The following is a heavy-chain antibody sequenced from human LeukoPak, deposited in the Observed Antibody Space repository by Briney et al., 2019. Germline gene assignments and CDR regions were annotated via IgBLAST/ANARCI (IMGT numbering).Heavy chain of an antibody. Sequence: SETLSLTCTVSGGSISSYYWSWLRQPPGKGLEWIGYIYYSGSTNYNPSLKSRVTISVDTSKNQFSLKLSSVTAADTAVYYCAKPSITIFGVVQAFDIWGQGTMVTVSS. CDR1: GGSISSYY. J-gene: IGHJ3*02. V-gene: IGHV4-59*08. CDR3: AKPSITIFGVVQAFDI. CDR2: IYYSGST. D-gene: IGHD3-3*01.